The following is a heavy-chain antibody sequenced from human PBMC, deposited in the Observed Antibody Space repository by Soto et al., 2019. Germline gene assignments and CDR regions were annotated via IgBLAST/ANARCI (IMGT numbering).Heavy chain of an antibody. V-gene: IGHV4-31*03. Sequence: PSETLSLTCTVSGGSISSGGYYWSWIRQHPGKGLEWIGYIYYSGSTYYNPSLKSRVTISVDTSKNQFSLKLSSVTAADTAVYYCARDQYCSSTSCYPYYYYMDAWGKGTTVTVSS. D-gene: IGHD2-2*01. CDR1: GGSISSGGYY. CDR3: ARDQYCSSTSCYPYYYYMDA. J-gene: IGHJ6*03. CDR2: IYYSGST.